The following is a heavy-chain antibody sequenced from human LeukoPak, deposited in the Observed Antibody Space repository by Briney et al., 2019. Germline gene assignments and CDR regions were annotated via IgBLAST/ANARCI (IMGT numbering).Heavy chain of an antibody. D-gene: IGHD3-10*01. Sequence: ASVKVSCKASGYTFTGYYIHWVRQAPGQGLEWMGWINPNDGDTNYAQKFQGRVTMTRDTSISTAYMELSRLRSDDTAVYYCARDPSGALGGWFDPWGQGTLVTVSS. CDR2: INPNDGDT. J-gene: IGHJ5*02. CDR1: GYTFTGYY. CDR3: ARDPSGALGGWFDP. V-gene: IGHV1-2*02.